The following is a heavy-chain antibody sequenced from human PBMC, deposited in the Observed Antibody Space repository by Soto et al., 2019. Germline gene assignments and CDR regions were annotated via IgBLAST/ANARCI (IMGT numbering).Heavy chain of an antibody. J-gene: IGHJ5*02. Sequence: SVKVSCKASGGTFSSYAISWVRQAPGQGLEWMGGIIPIFGTANYAQKFQGRVTITADESTSTAYMELSSLRSEDTAVYYCARGEYCSGGSCYKNWFDPWGQGTLVTVSS. CDR1: GGTFSSYA. CDR2: IIPIFGTA. D-gene: IGHD2-15*01. CDR3: ARGEYCSGGSCYKNWFDP. V-gene: IGHV1-69*13.